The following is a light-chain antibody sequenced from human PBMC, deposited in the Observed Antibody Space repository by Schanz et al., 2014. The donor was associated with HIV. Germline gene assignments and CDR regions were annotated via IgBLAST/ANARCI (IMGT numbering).Light chain of an antibody. V-gene: IGLV2-14*03. CDR2: DVS. CDR1: SDDIGVFNY. Sequence: QSALTQPASVSGSPGQSITISCSGTSDDIGVFNYVSWYQRHPGKAPKLLIFDVSDRPSGVSNRFSGSKSDNTASLTISGLQPEDEADYYCSSYAGSNSVIFGGGTKLTVL. J-gene: IGLJ2*01. CDR3: SSYAGSNSVI.